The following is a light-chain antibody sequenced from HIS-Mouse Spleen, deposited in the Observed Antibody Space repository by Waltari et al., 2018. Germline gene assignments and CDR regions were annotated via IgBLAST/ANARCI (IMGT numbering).Light chain of an antibody. Sequence: QSALTQPASVSGSPGQSITISCTGTSSDVGSDTLVSWYQQHPGKAPKLMIYEGSKRPSGVSNRFSGSKSGNTASLTISGLQAEDEADYYCCSYAGSSTVVFGGGTKLTVL. V-gene: IGLV2-23*01. J-gene: IGLJ2*01. CDR2: EGS. CDR3: CSYAGSSTVV. CDR1: SSDVGSDTL.